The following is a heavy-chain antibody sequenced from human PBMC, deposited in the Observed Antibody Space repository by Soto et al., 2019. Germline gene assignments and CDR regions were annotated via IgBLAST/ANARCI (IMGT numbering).Heavy chain of an antibody. CDR3: ARGDTIFGVVPTYGMDV. D-gene: IGHD3-3*01. V-gene: IGHV1-8*01. Sequence: ASVKVSCKASGYTFTSYDTNRVRQATGQGLEWMGWMNPNSGNTGYAQKFQGRATMTRNTSISTAYMELSSLRSEDTAVYYCARGDTIFGVVPTYGMDVWGQGTTVTVS. CDR1: GYTFTSYD. J-gene: IGHJ6*02. CDR2: MNPNSGNT.